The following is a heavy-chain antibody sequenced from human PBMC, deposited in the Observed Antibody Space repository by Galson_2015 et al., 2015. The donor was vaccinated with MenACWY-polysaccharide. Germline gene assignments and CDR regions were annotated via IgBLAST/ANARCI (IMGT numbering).Heavy chain of an antibody. D-gene: IGHD5-18*01. Sequence: SLRLSCAASAFSVRDNYMFWVRQAPGKGLECVSAIYSGGSGGSTYYADSVKGRFTISRDNSKNTLYLQMNSLRAEDTAVYYCARKSDTALTRALGDYWGRGTLVTVSS. CDR1: AFSVRDNY. J-gene: IGHJ4*02. CDR3: ARKSDTALTRALGDY. V-gene: IGHV3-66*01. CDR2: IYSGGSGGST.